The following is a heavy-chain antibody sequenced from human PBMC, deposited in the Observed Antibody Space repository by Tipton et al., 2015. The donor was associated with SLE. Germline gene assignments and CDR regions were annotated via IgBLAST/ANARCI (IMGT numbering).Heavy chain of an antibody. CDR1: GFTFDTYA. CDR2: ISGNDEKT. V-gene: IGHV3-23*01. Sequence: GSLRLSCAGSGFTFDTYAITWVRQAPGRGLGWGSTISGNDEKTFYAESVRGRFTISRDNSKKVVKLEMTSLGAEDTATHYCAREKVSYTSGWWALEDWGHGTLVSVSS. CDR3: AREKVSYTSGWWALED. D-gene: IGHD6-19*01. J-gene: IGHJ4*01.